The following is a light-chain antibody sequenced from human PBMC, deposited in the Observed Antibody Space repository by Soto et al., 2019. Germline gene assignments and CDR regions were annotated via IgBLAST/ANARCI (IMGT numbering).Light chain of an antibody. CDR3: QQTYSTLNS. V-gene: IGKV1-39*01. J-gene: IGKJ2*03. CDR1: QSIRTY. CDR2: NAS. Sequence: DIQVTQSPSSLSASVGDRVTITCRASQSIRTYLNWYQERPGKPPKLLIHNASTLQSGVASRFSGSGSGTDFTLTISSLQPEDFATYYCQQTYSTLNSFGQGTKLEI.